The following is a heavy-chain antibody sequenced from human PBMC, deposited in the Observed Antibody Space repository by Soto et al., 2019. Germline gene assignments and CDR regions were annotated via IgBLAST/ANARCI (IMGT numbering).Heavy chain of an antibody. J-gene: IGHJ6*02. V-gene: IGHV4-59*01. D-gene: IGHD6-13*01. CDR1: SGSISNYF. CDR3: ARDPGRSSWIYGIDV. CDR2: IYHSGST. Sequence: SETLSLTCAVSSGSISNYFWGWIRQPPGKGLEWIGYIYHSGSTPTYNPSLRSRVAISVDTSKNQFSLKLSSVAAADTAVYYCARDPGRSSWIYGIDVWGQGSTVTVSS.